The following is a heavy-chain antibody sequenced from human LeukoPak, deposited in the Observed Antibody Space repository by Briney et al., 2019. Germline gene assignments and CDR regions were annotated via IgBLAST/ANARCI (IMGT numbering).Heavy chain of an antibody. CDR3: ARGSVAVDPSGWFDP. Sequence: ASVKVSCKASGYTFTSYGISWVRQASGQGLEWMGWISAYNGNTNYAQKLQGRVTMTTDTSTSTAYMELRSLRSDDTAVYYCARGSVAVDPSGWFDPWGQGTLVTVSS. CDR2: ISAYNGNT. D-gene: IGHD6-19*01. V-gene: IGHV1-18*01. J-gene: IGHJ5*02. CDR1: GYTFTSYG.